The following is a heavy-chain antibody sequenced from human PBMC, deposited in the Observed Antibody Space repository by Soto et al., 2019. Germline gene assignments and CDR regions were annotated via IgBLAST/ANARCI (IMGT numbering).Heavy chain of an antibody. Sequence: QLQLQESGPGLVKPSETLSLTCSVSGGSITSSGYYWGWIRQPPGKGLEWVGRVFYSGNTYHNPSLKCRVITSVDTSKSPFSLKLSSVTAADTAVYYCARHYGAFDPWGQGTLVTVSS. CDR3: ARHYGAFDP. D-gene: IGHD4-17*01. J-gene: IGHJ5*02. CDR1: GGSITSSGYY. V-gene: IGHV4-39*01. CDR2: VFYSGNT.